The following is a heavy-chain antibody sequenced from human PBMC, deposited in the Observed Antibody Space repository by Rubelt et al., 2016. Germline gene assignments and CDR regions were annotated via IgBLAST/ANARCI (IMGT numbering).Heavy chain of an antibody. D-gene: IGHD3-16*01. V-gene: IGHV3-21*01. CDR3: ANFWGG. J-gene: IGHJ3*01. Sequence: EVHLVESGGGLVKPGGSLRLSCVASGFTFSGSTMNWVRQAPGKGLEWVSSIYKDSTYIYYAGSVKGRFTISRDNAKNSLYLQMKSLRDDDTAVYYCANFWGGWGQGTMVTVSA. CDR2: IYKDSTYI. CDR1: GFTFSGST.